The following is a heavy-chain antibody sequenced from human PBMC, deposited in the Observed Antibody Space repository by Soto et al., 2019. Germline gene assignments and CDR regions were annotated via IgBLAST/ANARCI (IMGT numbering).Heavy chain of an antibody. V-gene: IGHV1-18*01. D-gene: IGHD6-13*01. CDR3: ARAEAYRSSWYAMDV. J-gene: IGHJ6*02. Sequence: QVQLVQSGAEVKKPGASVKVSCKATGYSFTAFGLIWVRQAPGQGLEWMGWISCYNGDTNYAQNLQGRVTMTTDTFTSTVSMELRSLKSDDTAVYYCARAEAYRSSWYAMDVWGQGTTVIVS. CDR1: GYSFTAFG. CDR2: ISCYNGDT.